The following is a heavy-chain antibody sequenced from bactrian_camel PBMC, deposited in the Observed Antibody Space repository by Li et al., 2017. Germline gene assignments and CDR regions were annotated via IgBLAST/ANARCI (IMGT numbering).Heavy chain of an antibody. V-gene: IGHV3S25*01. D-gene: IGHD5*01. CDR1: GDTVSNYC. CDR3: VRNRGGGNEA. CDR2: MDSSGGTT. Sequence: QLVESGGGSVQAGGSLRLSCAVSGDTVSNYCMAWFRQAPGKGLEWVSVMDSSGGTTYYADSVKGRFTISRDNARNAVYLQMNSLKPEDTGVYWCVRNRGGGNEAWGQGTQVTVS. J-gene: IGHJ6*01.